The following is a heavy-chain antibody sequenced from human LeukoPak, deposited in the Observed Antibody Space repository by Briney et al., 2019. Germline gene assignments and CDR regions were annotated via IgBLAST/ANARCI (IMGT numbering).Heavy chain of an antibody. V-gene: IGHV3-48*02. CDR2: INSGSSPI. CDR1: GFTFSTHN. Sequence: GGSLRLSCAASGFTFSTHNMHWVRQAQGKGLEWVSYINSGSSPIYYADSVKGRFTISRDDAKNSLYLQMNSLRDVDTAVYYCARDFGVVIPNWYFDLWGRGTLVIVSS. J-gene: IGHJ2*01. D-gene: IGHD3-3*01. CDR3: ARDFGVVIPNWYFDL.